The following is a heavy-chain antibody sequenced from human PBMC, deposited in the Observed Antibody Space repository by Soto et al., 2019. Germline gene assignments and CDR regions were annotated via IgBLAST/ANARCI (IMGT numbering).Heavy chain of an antibody. CDR1: GFTFSSCA. D-gene: IGHD4-17*01. J-gene: IGHJ6*03. V-gene: IGHV3-23*01. CDR2: VSGGADYT. Sequence: EVHLLESGGGLVQPGGSLRLSCAASGFTFSSCAMTWVRQAPGKGLEWVSEVSGGADYTYYADSVKGRFTISRDNSQNTLSLQMNSLRAEDTAVYYCAKEGGDYNYYYLDVWGKGTTVTVSS. CDR3: AKEGGDYNYYYLDV.